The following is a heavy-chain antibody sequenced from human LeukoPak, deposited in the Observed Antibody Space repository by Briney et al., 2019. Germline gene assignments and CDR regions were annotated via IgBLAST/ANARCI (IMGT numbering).Heavy chain of an antibody. CDR1: GFTFSSYA. V-gene: IGHV3-30-3*01. CDR2: ISYDGSNK. J-gene: IGHJ4*02. D-gene: IGHD2-2*01. Sequence: GGSLRLSCAASGFTFSSYAMHWVRQAPGKGLEWVAVISYDGSNKYYADSVKGRFTISRDNSKNTLYLQMNSLRAEDTAVYYCARDFVVVPAAYFDYWGQGTLVTVSP. CDR3: ARDFVVVPAAYFDY.